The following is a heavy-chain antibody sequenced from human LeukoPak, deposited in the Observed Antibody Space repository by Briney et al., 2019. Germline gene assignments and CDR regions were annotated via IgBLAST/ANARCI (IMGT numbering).Heavy chain of an antibody. CDR1: GFTFSSYA. CDR2: ISGSGGST. D-gene: IGHD5-18*01. J-gene: IGHJ4*02. Sequence: PGGSLRLSCAASGFTFSSYAMSWVRQAPGKGLEWVSAISGSGGSTYYADSVKGRFTISRDNSKNTLYLQMNSLRAEDTAVYYCAKGYRYGYGLNRYFDYWGQGTLVTVSS. CDR3: AKGYRYGYGLNRYFDY. V-gene: IGHV3-23*01.